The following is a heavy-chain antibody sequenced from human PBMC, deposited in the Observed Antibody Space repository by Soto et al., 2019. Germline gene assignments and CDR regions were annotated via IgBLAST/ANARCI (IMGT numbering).Heavy chain of an antibody. CDR3: TTPGYSSSWPGDYYYYYYMDV. CDR2: IRSKAYGGTT. Sequence: GGSLRLSCTASGFTFGDYAMSWFRQAPGKGLEWVGFIRSKAYGGTTEYAASVKGRFTISRDDSKSIAYLQMNSLKTEDTAVYYCTTPGYSSSWPGDYYYYYYMDVWGKGTTVTVSS. J-gene: IGHJ6*03. CDR1: GFTFGDYA. D-gene: IGHD6-13*01. V-gene: IGHV3-49*03.